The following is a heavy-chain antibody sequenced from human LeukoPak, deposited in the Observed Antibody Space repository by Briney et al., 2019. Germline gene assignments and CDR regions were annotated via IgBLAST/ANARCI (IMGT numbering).Heavy chain of an antibody. J-gene: IGHJ4*02. D-gene: IGHD3-3*01. CDR3: ASQARTIFGVVIKGFDY. CDR1: GFTFSSYS. CDR2: ISSSSSTI. V-gene: IGHV3-48*01. Sequence: PGGSLRLSCAASGFTFSSYSMNWVRQAPGKGLEWVSYISSSSSTIYYADSVKGRFTISRDNAKNSLYLQMNSLRAEDTAVYYCASQARTIFGVVIKGFDYWGQGTLVTVSS.